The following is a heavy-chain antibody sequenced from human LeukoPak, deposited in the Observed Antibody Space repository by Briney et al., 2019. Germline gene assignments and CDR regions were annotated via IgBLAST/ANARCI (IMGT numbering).Heavy chain of an antibody. CDR3: ASLGPSIAVAGTGY. D-gene: IGHD6-19*01. Sequence: PGRSLRLSCAASGFTFSSYAMSWVRQAPGKGLEWVSAISGSGGSTYYADSVKGRFTISRDNSKNTLYLQMNSLRAEDTAVYYCASLGPSIAVAGTGYWGQGTLVTVSS. CDR1: GFTFSSYA. CDR2: ISGSGGST. V-gene: IGHV3-23*01. J-gene: IGHJ4*02.